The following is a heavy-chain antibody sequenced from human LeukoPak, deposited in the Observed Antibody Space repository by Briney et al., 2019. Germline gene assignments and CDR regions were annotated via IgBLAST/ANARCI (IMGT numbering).Heavy chain of an antibody. CDR2: ISSSSSYI. Sequence: GGSLRLSCAASGFTFSSYSMNWVRQAPGKGLEWVSSISSSSSYIYYADSVKGRFTISRDNAKNSLYLQMNSLRAEDTAVYYCQGGDSSSWYPTFDYWGQGTLVTVSS. J-gene: IGHJ4*02. CDR3: QGGDSSSWYPTFDY. V-gene: IGHV3-21*01. CDR1: GFTFSSYS. D-gene: IGHD6-13*01.